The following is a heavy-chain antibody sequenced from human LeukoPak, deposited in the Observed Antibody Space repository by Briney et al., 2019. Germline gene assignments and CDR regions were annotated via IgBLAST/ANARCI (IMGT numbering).Heavy chain of an antibody. Sequence: ASVKVSCKASGYTFTRYYMHWVRQAPGQGLEWMGIINPSGGSTSYAQKYQGRVTMTRDTSTSTVYMELSSLGSEDTAVYYCARLNGYCSGGSCYSSELAAADYWGQGTLVTVSS. D-gene: IGHD2-15*01. CDR2: INPSGGST. V-gene: IGHV1-46*01. CDR1: GYTFTRYY. CDR3: ARLNGYCSGGSCYSSELAAADY. J-gene: IGHJ4*02.